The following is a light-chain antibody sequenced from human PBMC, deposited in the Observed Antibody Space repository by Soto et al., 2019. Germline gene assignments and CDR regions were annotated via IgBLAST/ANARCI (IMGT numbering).Light chain of an antibody. Sequence: QSVLTQPPSVSGAPGQRVTISCTGSISNIGAGYDAHWYQHLPGTAPKLLIYDNNSRPSGVPDRFSGSKSETSASLAITGLQADDESDYYGQAYDTILSGTVFGGGTKITVL. CDR2: DNN. CDR3: QAYDTILSGTV. CDR1: ISNIGAGYD. V-gene: IGLV1-40*01. J-gene: IGLJ3*02.